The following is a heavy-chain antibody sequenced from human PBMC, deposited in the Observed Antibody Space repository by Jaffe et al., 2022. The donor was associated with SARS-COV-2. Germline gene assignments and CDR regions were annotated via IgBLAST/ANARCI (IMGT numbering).Heavy chain of an antibody. CDR2: IKQDGSEK. CDR1: GFTFSSYW. J-gene: IGHJ6*02. D-gene: IGHD6-13*01. V-gene: IGHV3-7*01. Sequence: EVQLVESGGGLVQPGGSLRLSCAASGFTFSSYWMSWVRQAPGKGLEWVANIKQDGSEKYYVDSVKGRFTISRDNAKNSLYLQMNSLRAEDTAVYYCARVVYSSSWSYYYYYYGMDVWGQGTTVTVSS. CDR3: ARVVYSSSWSYYYYYYGMDV.